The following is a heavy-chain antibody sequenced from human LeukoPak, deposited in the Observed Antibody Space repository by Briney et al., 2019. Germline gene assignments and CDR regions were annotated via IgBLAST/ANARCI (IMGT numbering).Heavy chain of an antibody. CDR1: GGSISSYY. V-gene: IGHV4-59*12. Sequence: SETLSLTCTVSGGSISSYYWSWIRQPPGKGLEWIGYIYYSGSTNYNPSLKSRVTISVDTSKNQFSLKLSSVTAADTAGYYCARGQPIEQTLVARAFSYWGQGTLVTVSS. CDR2: IYYSGST. J-gene: IGHJ4*02. D-gene: IGHD2-8*02. CDR3: ARGQPIEQTLVARAFSY.